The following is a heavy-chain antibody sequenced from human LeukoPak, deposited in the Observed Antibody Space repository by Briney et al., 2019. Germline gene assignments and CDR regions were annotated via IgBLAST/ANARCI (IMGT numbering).Heavy chain of an antibody. D-gene: IGHD2-15*01. Sequence: GGSLSLSCVVSGFTFSSYGMHWVRQAPGKGLEWVAVISYDGSNKYYADSVKGRFTISRDNSKNTLYLQMNSLRAEDTAVYYCAKDTSLGYCSGGSCYSGYFDYWGQGTLVTVSS. CDR3: AKDTSLGYCSGGSCYSGYFDY. CDR2: ISYDGSNK. V-gene: IGHV3-30*18. J-gene: IGHJ4*02. CDR1: GFTFSSYG.